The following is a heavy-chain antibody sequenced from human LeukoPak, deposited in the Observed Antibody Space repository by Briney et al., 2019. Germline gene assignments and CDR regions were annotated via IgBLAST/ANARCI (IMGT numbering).Heavy chain of an antibody. Sequence: SQTLSLTCTVSGGSINSGSHFWSWIRQPAGKGLEWIGRIYPSGSTNYNPSLKSRVTISVDLSKNQFSLKLSSVTAADTAVYYCSRGDYSYGFDWGQGTLVTVSS. V-gene: IGHV4-61*02. J-gene: IGHJ4*02. CDR3: SRGDYSYGFD. D-gene: IGHD5-18*01. CDR1: GGSINSGSHF. CDR2: IYPSGST.